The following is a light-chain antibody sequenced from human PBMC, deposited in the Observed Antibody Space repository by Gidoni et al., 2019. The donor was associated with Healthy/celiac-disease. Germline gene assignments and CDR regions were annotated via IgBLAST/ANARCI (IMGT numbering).Light chain of an antibody. CDR3: QAWDSSTAV. CDR2: QDS. Sequence: SYELTQPPSASVSPGQTASITCAGDKLGDKYACWYQQKPGQSPVLVTYQDSKRPSGIPERFSGSNSGNTATLTISGTQAMDEADYYCQAWDSSTAVFGGGTKLTVL. CDR1: KLGDKY. J-gene: IGLJ2*01. V-gene: IGLV3-1*01.